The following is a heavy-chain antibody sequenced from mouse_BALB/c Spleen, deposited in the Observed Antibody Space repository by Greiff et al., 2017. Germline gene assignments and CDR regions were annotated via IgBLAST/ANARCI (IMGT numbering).Heavy chain of an antibody. V-gene: IGHV1S81*02. Sequence: QVQLQQPGAELVKPGASVKLSCKASGYTFTSYWMHWVKQRPGQGLEWIGEINPSNGRTNYNEKFKSKATLTVDKSSSTAYMQLSSLTSEDSAVYYCARPTYYGNYQFAYWGQGTLVAVSA. CDR1: GYTFTSYW. CDR3: ARPTYYGNYQFAY. J-gene: IGHJ3*01. CDR2: INPSNGRT. D-gene: IGHD2-10*01.